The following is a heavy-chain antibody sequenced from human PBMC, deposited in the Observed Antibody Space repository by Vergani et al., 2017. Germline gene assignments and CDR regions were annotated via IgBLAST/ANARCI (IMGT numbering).Heavy chain of an antibody. D-gene: IGHD2-15*01. J-gene: IGHJ4*02. Sequence: EVQLLESGGGLVQPGGSLRLSCAASGFTFSSYAMSWVRQAPGRGLEWVSAIGGSGGSTYYADSVKGRLTISRDTSKNTLYLQTNSLRAEDTAVYYCAKEYRNVVVVAATHYWGQGTLVTVSS. CDR1: GFTFSSYA. CDR3: AKEYRNVVVVAATHY. V-gene: IGHV3-23*01. CDR2: IGGSGGST.